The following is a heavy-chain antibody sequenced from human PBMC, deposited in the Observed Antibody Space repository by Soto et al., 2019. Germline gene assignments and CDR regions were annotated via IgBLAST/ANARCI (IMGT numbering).Heavy chain of an antibody. CDR3: ARGRLRGWFDP. CDR1: GGSFSGYY. CDR2: INHSGST. J-gene: IGHJ5*02. D-gene: IGHD3-10*01. Sequence: PSETLSLTCAVYGGSFSGYYWSWIRQPPGKGLEGIGEINHSGSTNFIPSLKSRVTISVDTSKNQFSLKLSSVTAPDTAVYFCARGRLRGWFDPWGQGTRVTVSS. V-gene: IGHV4-34*01.